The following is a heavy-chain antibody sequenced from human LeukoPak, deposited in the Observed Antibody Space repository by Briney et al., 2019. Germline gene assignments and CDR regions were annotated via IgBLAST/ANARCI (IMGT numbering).Heavy chain of an antibody. V-gene: IGHV4-59*01. J-gene: IGHJ4*02. D-gene: IGHD3-3*01. Sequence: SETLTLTCTVSGGSISSYYWSWIRQPPGKGLEWIGYIYYSGSTNYNPSLKSRVTISVDTSKNQFSLKLSSVTAADTAVYYCARTSGYYDYFDYWGQGTLVTVSS. CDR3: ARTSGYYDYFDY. CDR1: GGSISSYY. CDR2: IYYSGST.